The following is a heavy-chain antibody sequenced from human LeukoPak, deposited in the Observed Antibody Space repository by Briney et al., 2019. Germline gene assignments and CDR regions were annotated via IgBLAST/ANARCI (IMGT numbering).Heavy chain of an antibody. CDR1: DVSINSYY. D-gene: IGHD1-26*01. Sequence: ASETLSLTCSVSDVSINSYYWNWIRRPPGKGLEWIGYIYYNGNTNYSPSLKSRVTMSVDTSKNLFSLKVSSVTAADTAVYYCARGRSNYYGMDVWGQGTTVTVSS. V-gene: IGHV4-59*01. CDR2: IYYNGNT. CDR3: ARGRSNYYGMDV. J-gene: IGHJ6*02.